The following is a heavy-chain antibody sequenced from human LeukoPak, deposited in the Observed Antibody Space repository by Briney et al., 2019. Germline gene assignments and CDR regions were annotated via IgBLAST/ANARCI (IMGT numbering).Heavy chain of an antibody. J-gene: IGHJ4*02. CDR1: GDSINNHY. D-gene: IGHD6-6*01. Sequence: SETLSLTCSVSGDSINNHYWTWIRQPPGKGLEWIGYIHSTGSTNYNPSLKSRVTISVGTSKNQFSLKLSSVTAADTALYYCARHFAYSSSSYFDYWGQGSLVTVSS. V-gene: IGHV4-59*11. CDR2: IHSTGST. CDR3: ARHFAYSSSSYFDY.